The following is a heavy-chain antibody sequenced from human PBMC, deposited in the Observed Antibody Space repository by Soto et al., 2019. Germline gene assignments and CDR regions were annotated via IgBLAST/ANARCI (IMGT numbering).Heavy chain of an antibody. CDR3: GRDGALGDTAVVDS. Sequence: QVQLVESGGGVVQPGKSLRLSCAASGFTFSNYGMHWVRQAPGTGLEWVAVIWYDGSNKYHGDSLKGRFTISRDNSKNTLYLQINNLRAEDTAVYYCGRDGALGDTAVVDSWGQGTLVTVSS. V-gene: IGHV3-33*01. J-gene: IGHJ4*02. D-gene: IGHD5-18*01. CDR1: GFTFSNYG. CDR2: IWYDGSNK.